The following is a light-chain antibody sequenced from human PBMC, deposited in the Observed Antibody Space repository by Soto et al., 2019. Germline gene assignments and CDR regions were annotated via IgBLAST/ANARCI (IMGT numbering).Light chain of an antibody. V-gene: IGKV3-15*01. J-gene: IGKJ5*01. CDR2: GAS. CDR1: QSVSSN. CDR3: QQYNNWPPIT. Sequence: EIVMTQSPATLSVSPGERATLSCRASQSVSSNLAWYQQKPGQAPRLLIYGASTRATGIPARFSGSGYGTEFNLTIRSLQSEDFAVYYCQQYNNWPPITFGQGTRLEIK.